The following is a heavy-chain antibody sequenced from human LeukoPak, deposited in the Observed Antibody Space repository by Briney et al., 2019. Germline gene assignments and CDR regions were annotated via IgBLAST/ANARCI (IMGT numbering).Heavy chain of an antibody. CDR1: GGSINSYY. CDR3: ARSGSGFDFWSGNNWFDP. CDR2: IYYSGST. V-gene: IGHV4-59*01. Sequence: SETLSLTCTVSGGSINSYYWSWIRQPPGKGLEWIGYIYYSGSTNYNPSLKSRVTISVDTSKNQFSLKLSSVTAADTAVYYCARSGSGFDFWSGNNWFDPWGQGTLVTVSS. J-gene: IGHJ5*02. D-gene: IGHD3-3*01.